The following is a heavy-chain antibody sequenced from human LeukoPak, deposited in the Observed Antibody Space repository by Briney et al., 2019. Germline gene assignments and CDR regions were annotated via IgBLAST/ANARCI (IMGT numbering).Heavy chain of an antibody. Sequence: ASVKVSCKASGYTFTGYYMHWVRQAPGQGLEWMGWINPNSGGTNYAQKFQGRVTMTRDTSISTAYVELSRLRSDDTAVYYCARVGSSWTRKLWFDPWGQGTLVTVSS. V-gene: IGHV1-2*02. D-gene: IGHD6-13*01. CDR1: GYTFTGYY. CDR2: INPNSGGT. CDR3: ARVGSSWTRKLWFDP. J-gene: IGHJ5*02.